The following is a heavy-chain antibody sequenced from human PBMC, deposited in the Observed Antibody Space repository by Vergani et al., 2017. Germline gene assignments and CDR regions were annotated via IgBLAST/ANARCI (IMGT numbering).Heavy chain of an antibody. J-gene: IGHJ4*02. Sequence: QVQLVHSGAEVKKPGASVKVSCKASGYTFTIHGISWVRQAPGQGLEWMGWISAYNGNTNYAQKLQGRVTMTTDTSTSTAYMELRSLRSDDTAVYYCARISLRRIRDYYFDYWGQGTLVTVSS. CDR1: GYTFTIHG. D-gene: IGHD2-15*01. CDR3: ARISLRRIRDYYFDY. V-gene: IGHV1-18*01. CDR2: ISAYNGNT.